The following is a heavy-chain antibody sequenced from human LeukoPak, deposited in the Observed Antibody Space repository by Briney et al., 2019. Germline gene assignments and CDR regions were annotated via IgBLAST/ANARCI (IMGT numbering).Heavy chain of an antibody. V-gene: IGHV3-20*04. CDR2: INWNGGST. J-gene: IGHJ4*02. Sequence: GGSLRLSCAASGFTFDDYGMSWVRQAPGKGLEWVSGINWNGGSTGYADSVKGRFTISRDNAKNSLYLQMNSLRAEDTALYYCPRDPYYYDSSGYGFFDYWGQGTLVTVSS. CDR1: GFTFDDYG. D-gene: IGHD3-22*01. CDR3: PRDPYYYDSSGYGFFDY.